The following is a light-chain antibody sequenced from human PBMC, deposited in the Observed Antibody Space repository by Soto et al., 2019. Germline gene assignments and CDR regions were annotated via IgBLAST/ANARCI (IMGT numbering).Light chain of an antibody. J-gene: IGKJ1*01. CDR1: QYIRNN. CDR2: GAS. CDR3: QQYNDWQT. V-gene: IGKV3-15*01. Sequence: EIVMTQSPATLSVSPGERATLSCTASQYIRNNLAWYQQKPGQAPRLLIYGASTRATGIPARFSGSGSGTEFTLTISSLQSEDFAVYYCQQYNDWQTFGQGTRVEIK.